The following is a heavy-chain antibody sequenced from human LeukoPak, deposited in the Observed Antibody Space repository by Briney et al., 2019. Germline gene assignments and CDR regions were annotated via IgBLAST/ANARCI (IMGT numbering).Heavy chain of an antibody. Sequence: GGSLRLSCAASGFTFSSYAMHWVRQAPGKGLEWVAVISYDGSNKYYADSVKGRFTISRDNSKNTLYLQMNSLRAEDTAVYYCARDIAAAGKGDYWGQGTLVTVSS. CDR1: GFTFSSYA. V-gene: IGHV3-30-3*01. CDR3: ARDIAAAGKGDY. CDR2: ISYDGSNK. D-gene: IGHD6-13*01. J-gene: IGHJ4*02.